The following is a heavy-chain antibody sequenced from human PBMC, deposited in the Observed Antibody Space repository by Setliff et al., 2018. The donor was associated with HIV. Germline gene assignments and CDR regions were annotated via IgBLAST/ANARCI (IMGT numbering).Heavy chain of an antibody. Sequence: SETLSLTCTVSGASISSGSYYWSWIRQPAGKGLEWIGHIYTSGSTNYSPSLKSRVTIAVDTSKNQFSLKLSSVTAADTAVYYCARHSPSDYWGQGTLVTVSS. J-gene: IGHJ4*02. CDR1: GASISSGSYY. CDR3: ARHSPSDY. V-gene: IGHV4-61*09. CDR2: IYTSGST.